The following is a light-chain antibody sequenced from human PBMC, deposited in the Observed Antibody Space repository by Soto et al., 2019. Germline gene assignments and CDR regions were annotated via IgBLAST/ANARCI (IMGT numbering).Light chain of an antibody. CDR3: QQYYSYPWT. CDR1: RVVSNV. J-gene: IGKJ1*01. Sequence: DVRITQSPSNLSASVGDRVTITCRASRVVSNVLACFRQKPGRAPKLLIFDISNLASGVPARFSGSGIGSATEFTLTISSLQPDDSATYYCQQYYSYPWTFGQGTKVDI. CDR2: DIS. V-gene: IGKV1-5*01.